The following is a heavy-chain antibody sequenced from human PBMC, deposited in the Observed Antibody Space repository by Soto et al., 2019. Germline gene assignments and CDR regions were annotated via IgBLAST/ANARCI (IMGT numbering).Heavy chain of an antibody. Sequence: SETLSLTCTVSGGSISSGGYYWSWIRQPPGKGLEWIGYIYYSGSTNYNPSLKSRVTISVDTSKNQFSLKLSSVTAADTAVYYCARERYSGPSGYEEALDYWGQGTLVTVSS. J-gene: IGHJ4*02. D-gene: IGHD5-12*01. CDR1: GGSISSGGYY. V-gene: IGHV4-61*08. CDR3: ARERYSGPSGYEEALDY. CDR2: IYYSGST.